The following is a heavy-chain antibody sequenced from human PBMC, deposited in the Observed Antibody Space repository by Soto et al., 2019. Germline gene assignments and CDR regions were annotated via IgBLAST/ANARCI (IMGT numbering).Heavy chain of an antibody. CDR3: TRVPVEVSGADFDY. CDR2: IKKDGSEK. J-gene: IGHJ4*02. D-gene: IGHD6-19*01. Sequence: EVQLVESGGGLVQPGGSLRLSCAASGFTFSSCWMSWVRQAPGKGLEWVANIKKDGSEKKYVDSVKGRFTISRDNAKSSLYLQINNLRAEDTAVYYCTRVPVEVSGADFDYWGQGTLVTVSS. V-gene: IGHV3-7*01. CDR1: GFTFSSCW.